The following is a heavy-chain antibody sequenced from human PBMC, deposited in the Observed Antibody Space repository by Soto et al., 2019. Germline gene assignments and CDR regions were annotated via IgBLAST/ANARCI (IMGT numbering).Heavy chain of an antibody. V-gene: IGHV1-3*01. Sequence: ASVKVSCKASGYTFTIYPMHWVRQAPGQGLEWMGWINAGNGDTKYSQKFQGRVTITRDTSASTAYMELSSLRSEDTAVYYCARDWTHYDSSGPGDYWGQGTLVTVSS. D-gene: IGHD3-22*01. CDR3: ARDWTHYDSSGPGDY. J-gene: IGHJ4*02. CDR1: GYTFTIYP. CDR2: INAGNGDT.